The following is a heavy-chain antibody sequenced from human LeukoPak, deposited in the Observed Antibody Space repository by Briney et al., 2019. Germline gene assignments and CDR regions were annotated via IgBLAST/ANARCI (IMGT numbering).Heavy chain of an antibody. Sequence: PSETLSLTCTVSGGSIFGYYWGWVRRPAGKGLEWIGRIYSTGSTNYNPSLESRVTMSVDTSKSQLSLKVTSVTAADTAVYFCARLPYSSSIIDSWGQGTLVTVSS. J-gene: IGHJ4*02. D-gene: IGHD6-6*01. CDR3: ARLPYSSSIIDS. CDR2: IYSTGST. V-gene: IGHV4-4*07. CDR1: GGSIFGYY.